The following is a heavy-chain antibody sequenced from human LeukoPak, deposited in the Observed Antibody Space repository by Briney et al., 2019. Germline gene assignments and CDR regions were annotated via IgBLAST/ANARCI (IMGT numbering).Heavy chain of an antibody. CDR1: GFTFSSYA. V-gene: IGHV3-74*01. Sequence: GGSLRLSCGASGFTFSSYAMAWVRQAPGKGLEWVSRMNGDGTTRDYADSVKGRFTISRDNAKNTLFLEMNSLRAEDTATYFCARAGNYYFDSWGQGTLVTVTS. CDR2: MNGDGTTR. J-gene: IGHJ4*02. CDR3: ARAGNYYFDS.